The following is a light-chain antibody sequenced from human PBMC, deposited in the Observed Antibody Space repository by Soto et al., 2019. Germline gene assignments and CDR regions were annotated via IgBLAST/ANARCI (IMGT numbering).Light chain of an antibody. J-gene: IGKJ5*01. CDR1: QGISSY. CDR2: AAS. V-gene: IGKV1-8*01. CDR3: QQADTFPIT. Sequence: IRMTQSPASFSASTGDRVTITCRASQGISSYLAWYQQKPGKAPKLLIYAASTLQSGVPSRFRGSGSGTDFTLTISSLQPEDFATYCCQQADTFPITCGQGTRLEIK.